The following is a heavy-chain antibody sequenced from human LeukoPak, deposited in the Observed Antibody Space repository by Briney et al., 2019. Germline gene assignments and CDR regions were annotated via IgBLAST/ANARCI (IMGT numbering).Heavy chain of an antibody. J-gene: IGHJ4*02. CDR2: ISSVSRT. V-gene: IGHV3-23*01. CDR1: GFTFSTFA. Sequence: GGSLTLSCAASGFTFSTFALSWFRQAPGKGLEWVSAISSVSRTYYAGSVKGRFAISRDNSENTLFLHMNSLRFEDTAIYYCAKEVPGPGWYTVDYWGQGTLVTVSS. CDR3: AKEVPGPGWYTVDY. D-gene: IGHD6-19*01.